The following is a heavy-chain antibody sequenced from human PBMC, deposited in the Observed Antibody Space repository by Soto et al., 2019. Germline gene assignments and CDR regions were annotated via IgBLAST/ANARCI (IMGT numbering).Heavy chain of an antibody. CDR2: ISYSGST. D-gene: IGHD1-26*01. CDR3: ARVTFLIVGSVFSTPFDF. V-gene: IGHV4-61*08. Sequence: KPSETLSLTCTVAGASVIRGGFSWIWIRQPPGKGLEWIGSISYSGSTTYYPSLRSRVTISVDTSKNQFSLRLNSVTAADTAIYFCARVTFLIVGSVFSTPFDFWGQGTLVTVSS. J-gene: IGHJ4*02. CDR1: GASVIRGGFS.